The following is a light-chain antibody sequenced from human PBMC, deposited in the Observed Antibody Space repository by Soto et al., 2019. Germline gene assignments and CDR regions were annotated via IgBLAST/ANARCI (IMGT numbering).Light chain of an antibody. Sequence: QSALTQPASVSGSPGQSITISCTGTSSDIGTYDYVSWYQHHPGKAPKLMIYEVTNRPSGVSDRFSGSKSGKTASLTISGLQAEDEADYYCSSYTTTTTPVVFGGGTQLTFL. V-gene: IGLV2-14*01. CDR2: EVT. CDR3: SSYTTTTTPVV. J-gene: IGLJ2*01. CDR1: SSDIGTYDY.